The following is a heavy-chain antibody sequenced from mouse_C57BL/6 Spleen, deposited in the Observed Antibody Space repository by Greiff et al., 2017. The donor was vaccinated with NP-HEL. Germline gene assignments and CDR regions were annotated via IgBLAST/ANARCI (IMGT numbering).Heavy chain of an antibody. V-gene: IGHV1-18*01. CDR2: INPNNGGT. J-gene: IGHJ1*03. D-gene: IGHD3-1*01. Sequence: EVQLVESGPELVKPGASVKIPCKASGYTFTDYNMDWVKQSHGKSLEWIGDINPNNGGTIYNQKFKGKATLTVDKSSSTAYMELRSLTSEDTAVYYCARKGLLGYFDVWGTGTTVTVSS. CDR1: GYTFTDYN. CDR3: ARKGLLGYFDV.